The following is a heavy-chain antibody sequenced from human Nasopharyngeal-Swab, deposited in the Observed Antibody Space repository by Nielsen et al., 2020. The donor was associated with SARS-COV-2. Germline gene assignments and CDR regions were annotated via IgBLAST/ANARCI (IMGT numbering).Heavy chain of an antibody. CDR2: IKQDGSEL. CDR3: ARDRTDYDFWSHYYTYYLDF. Sequence: GGSLRLSCATSRFSFSSYSMTWVRQAPGKGLEWVANIKQDGSELYYVDSVKGRFTISRDNAKNSLFLQMNSLRAEDTAVYYCARDRTDYDFWSHYYTYYLDFWGQGTLVTVSS. V-gene: IGHV3-7*01. D-gene: IGHD3-3*01. J-gene: IGHJ4*02. CDR1: RFSFSSYS.